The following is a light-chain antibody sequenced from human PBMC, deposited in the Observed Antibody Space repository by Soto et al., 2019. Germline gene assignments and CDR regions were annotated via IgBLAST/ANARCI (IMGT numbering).Light chain of an antibody. V-gene: IGKV1-5*03. J-gene: IGKJ1*01. CDR3: QQYNSYPWT. Sequence: DIQMTQSPSTLSASVGDRVTITCRASQSISSWLAWYQQKPGKAPKLLIYKASSLESGVPSRFIGSGSGTEFTLTNSSLQPDDFATYYCQQYNSYPWTFGQGTKVEIK. CDR1: QSISSW. CDR2: KAS.